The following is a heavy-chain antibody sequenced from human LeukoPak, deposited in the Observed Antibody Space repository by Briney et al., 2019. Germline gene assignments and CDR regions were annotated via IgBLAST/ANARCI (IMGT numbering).Heavy chain of an antibody. CDR2: ISGSGGST. Sequence: HPGGSLRLSCVVSGFNFSHYAMHWVRQAPGKGLEWVSAISGSGGSTYYADSVKGRFTISRDNSKNTLYLQMNSLRAEDTAVYYCAKSAYYDILNWFDPWGQGTLVTVSS. CDR1: GFNFSHYA. V-gene: IGHV3-23*01. D-gene: IGHD3-9*01. J-gene: IGHJ5*02. CDR3: AKSAYYDILNWFDP.